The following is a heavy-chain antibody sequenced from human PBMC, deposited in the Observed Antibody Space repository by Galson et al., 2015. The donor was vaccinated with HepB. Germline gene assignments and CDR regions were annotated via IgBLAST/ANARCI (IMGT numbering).Heavy chain of an antibody. J-gene: IGHJ4*02. Sequence: SLRLSCAASGFTFDHYAMSWVRQAPGKGLEWVSSISGSGGSTYYADSVKGRFTISRDNSKNTLYLQMNSLRAEDTAVYYCAKGDDFWTPTHYFDYWGQGTLVTVSS. D-gene: IGHD3-3*01. V-gene: IGHV3-23*01. CDR3: AKGDDFWTPTHYFDY. CDR2: ISGSGGST. CDR1: GFTFDHYA.